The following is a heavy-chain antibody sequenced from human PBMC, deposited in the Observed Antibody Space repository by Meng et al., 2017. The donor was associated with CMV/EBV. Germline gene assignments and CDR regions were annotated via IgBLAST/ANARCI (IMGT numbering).Heavy chain of an antibody. D-gene: IGHD3-16*02. CDR2: IYHGDKT. V-gene: IGHV3-66*01. CDR3: STIEKEVDY. Sequence: EVQLVESGGDLVQPGGSLKLFCVASGFTVSNNYMHWVRQAPGKGLEWVSVIYHGDKTSYADSVQGRFTVSRDDSKNTVYLQLTNLRVDDTAVYRCSTIEKEVDYWGQGALVTVSS. J-gene: IGHJ4*02. CDR1: GFTVSNNY.